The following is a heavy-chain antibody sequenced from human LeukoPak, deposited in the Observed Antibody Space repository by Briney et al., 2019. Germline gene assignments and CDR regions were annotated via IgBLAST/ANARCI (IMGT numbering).Heavy chain of an antibody. J-gene: IGHJ4*02. CDR2: IFGTGTI. CDR3: AKRKFLEWYFDS. CDR1: GGASISSDSYY. Sequence: SGTLSLTCTVSGGASISSDSYYWNWVRQPVGKGVEWIGRIFGTGTINYNPTLKTRVTMSIDRSRNQFSLQLISVTAADTAIYYCAKRKFLEWYFDSWGQGKMVIV. V-gene: IGHV4-61*02. D-gene: IGHD3-3*01.